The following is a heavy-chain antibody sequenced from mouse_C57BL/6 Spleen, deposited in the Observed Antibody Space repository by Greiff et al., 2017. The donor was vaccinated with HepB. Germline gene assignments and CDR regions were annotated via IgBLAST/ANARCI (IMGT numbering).Heavy chain of an antibody. CDR1: GFTFSDYG. CDR3: ARGVAPYFDY. CDR2: ISSGSSTI. D-gene: IGHD1-1*02. V-gene: IGHV5-17*01. Sequence: DVHLVESGGGLVKPGGSLKLSCAASGFTFSDYGMHWVRQAPEKGLEWVAYISSGSSTIYYADTVKGRFTISRDNAKNTLFLQMTSLRSEDTAMYYCARGVAPYFDYWGQGTTLTVSS. J-gene: IGHJ2*01.